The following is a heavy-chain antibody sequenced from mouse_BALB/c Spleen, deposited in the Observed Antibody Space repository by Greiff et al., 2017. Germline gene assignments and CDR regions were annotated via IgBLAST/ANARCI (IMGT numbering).Heavy chain of an antibody. J-gene: IGHJ4*01. CDR1: GYAFSSSW. D-gene: IGHD1-2*01. Sequence: QVHVQQSGPELVKPGASVKISCKASGYAFSSSWMNWVKQRPGQGLEWIGRIYPGDGDTNYNGKFKGKATLTADKSSSTAYMQLSSLTSVDSAVYFCARYGVFITTATYAMDYWGQGTSVTVSA. CDR3: ARYGVFITTATYAMDY. CDR2: IYPGDGDT. V-gene: IGHV1-82*01.